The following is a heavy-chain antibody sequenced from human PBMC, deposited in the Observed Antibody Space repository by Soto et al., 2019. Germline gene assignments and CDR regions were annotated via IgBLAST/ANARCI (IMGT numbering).Heavy chain of an antibody. CDR1: GGSFSSYY. V-gene: IGHV4-59*01. Sequence: PSETLSLTCTVSGGSFSSYYWSWIRQPPGKGLEWIGYIYYSGSTNYNPSLKSRVTMSVDTSKNQFSLKLSSVTAADTAVYYCARALGYSSSRYPMNWFDPWGQGTLVTVSS. CDR3: ARALGYSSSRYPMNWFDP. CDR2: IYYSGST. J-gene: IGHJ5*01. D-gene: IGHD6-13*01.